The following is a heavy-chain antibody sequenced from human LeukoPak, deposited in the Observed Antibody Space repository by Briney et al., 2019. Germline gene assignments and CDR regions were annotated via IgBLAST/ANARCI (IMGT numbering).Heavy chain of an antibody. CDR3: AREAYYYMDV. Sequence: GGSLRLSCAASGFTFSSYEMNWVRQAPGKGLEWVSYISSSGSTIYYADSVKGRFTISRDNAKNSLYLQMNSLRAEGTAVYYCAREAYYYMDVWGKGTTVTISS. CDR2: ISSSGSTI. J-gene: IGHJ6*03. CDR1: GFTFSSYE. V-gene: IGHV3-48*03.